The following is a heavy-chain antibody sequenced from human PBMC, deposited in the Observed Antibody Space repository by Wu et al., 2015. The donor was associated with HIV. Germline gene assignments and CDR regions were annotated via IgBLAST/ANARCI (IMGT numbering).Heavy chain of an antibody. CDR1: GYTFTFYD. V-gene: IGHV1-8*01. Sequence: QVQLVQSGAEVKKPGASVKVSCKASGYTFTFYDINWVRQATGQGLEWMGWMNPNSGNTGYAQKFQGRITMTRNTSIRTAYMELSSLRSEDTAIYYCARQRAYTSGWYIYDYWGQGTLVTVSS. D-gene: IGHD6-19*01. CDR2: MNPNSGNT. CDR3: ARQRAYTSGWYIYDY. J-gene: IGHJ4*02.